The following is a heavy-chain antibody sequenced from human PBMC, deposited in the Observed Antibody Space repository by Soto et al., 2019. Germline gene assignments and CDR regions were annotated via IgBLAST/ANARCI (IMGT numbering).Heavy chain of an antibody. Sequence: EASVKVSCEASGGTFSSYAMSWVRQAPGQGLEWMGGIIPIFGTANYAQKFQGRVTITADESTSTAYMELSSLRSEDTAVYYCARGAVYSGSYYPFDPWGQGTLVTVSS. D-gene: IGHD1-26*01. CDR3: ARGAVYSGSYYPFDP. V-gene: IGHV1-69*13. CDR1: GGTFSSYA. CDR2: IIPIFGTA. J-gene: IGHJ5*02.